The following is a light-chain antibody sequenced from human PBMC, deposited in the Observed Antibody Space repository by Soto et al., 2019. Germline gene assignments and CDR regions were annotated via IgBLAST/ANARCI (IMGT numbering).Light chain of an antibody. V-gene: IGKV3-11*01. Sequence: IVLTQSPATLSLSPGERATLSCRASQSVSSYLAWYQQKPGQAPRLLIYDASNRATGIPARFSGSGSGTDFTLTISSLEPEDFAVYYCQHRINWLFTFGPGTKVDIK. CDR3: QHRINWLFT. CDR2: DAS. CDR1: QSVSSY. J-gene: IGKJ3*01.